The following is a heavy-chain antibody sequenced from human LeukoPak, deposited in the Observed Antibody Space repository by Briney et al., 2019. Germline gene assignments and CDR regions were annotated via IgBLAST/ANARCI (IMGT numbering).Heavy chain of an antibody. CDR2: VYHSGST. CDR1: GGSISSNNW. Sequence: PPETLSLTCAVSGGSISSNNWWSWVRQPPGKGLEWIGEVYHSGSTNYNPSLKSRVTISVDKSKNQFFLKLSSVTAADTAVYYCARVASSGWASFDYWGQGTLVTVSS. J-gene: IGHJ4*02. CDR3: ARVASSGWASFDY. V-gene: IGHV4-4*03. D-gene: IGHD6-19*01.